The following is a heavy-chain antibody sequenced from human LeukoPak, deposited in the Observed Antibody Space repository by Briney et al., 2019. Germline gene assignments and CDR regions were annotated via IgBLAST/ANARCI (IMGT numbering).Heavy chain of an antibody. CDR1: GFTFSSYS. CDR2: ISSSSTI. Sequence: PGGSLRLSCAASGFTFSSYSMNWVRQAPGKGLEWVSYISSSSTIYYADSVKGRFTISRDNAKNSLYLQMNSLRAEDTAVYYCARDQAHNYYYYMDVWGKGTTVTVSS. CDR3: ARDQAHNYYYYMDV. J-gene: IGHJ6*03. V-gene: IGHV3-48*01.